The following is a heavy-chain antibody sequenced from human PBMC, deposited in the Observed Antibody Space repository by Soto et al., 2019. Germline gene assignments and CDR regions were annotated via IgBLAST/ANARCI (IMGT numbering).Heavy chain of an antibody. Sequence: QTLSPTGAVSGGGVSGNRADWHWIRQSPSRGLEWLGRTYYRSKWYNDYAASVKSRITINPDTSKNSFFLQMNSLRVGHTAVYYCARTDRDFYGLDVWGQGTTLPVSS. CDR2: TYYRSKWYN. CDR1: GGGVSGNRAD. CDR3: ARTDRDFYGLDV. V-gene: IGHV6-1*01. J-gene: IGHJ6*02.